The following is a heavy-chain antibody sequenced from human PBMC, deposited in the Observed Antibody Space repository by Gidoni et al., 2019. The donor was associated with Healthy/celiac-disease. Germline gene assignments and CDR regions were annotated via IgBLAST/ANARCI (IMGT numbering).Heavy chain of an antibody. CDR1: GFTFSSYW. CDR3: ARDRGGGLDY. V-gene: IGHV3-7*03. J-gene: IGHJ4*02. Sequence: EVQLVESGGGLVQPGGSLRLSCAASGFTFSSYWMSWVRQAPGKGLEGGAKIKQDGSEKYYVDSVKGRFTISRENAKNSLYRQRNSRRAEDTAVYYWARDRGGGLDYWGQGTLVTVSS. D-gene: IGHD3-16*01. CDR2: IKQDGSEK.